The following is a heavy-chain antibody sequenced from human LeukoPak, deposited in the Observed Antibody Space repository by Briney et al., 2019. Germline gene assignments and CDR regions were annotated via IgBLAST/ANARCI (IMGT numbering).Heavy chain of an antibody. J-gene: IGHJ4*02. CDR2: IYYSGST. V-gene: IGHV4-30-4*08. CDR1: GGSISSGSYY. CDR3: ARGFRGVVVVPADYFDY. Sequence: LSETLSLTCTVSGGSISSGSYYWSWIRQPPGKGLEWIGYIYYSGSTYYDPSLKSRVTISVDASKNQFSLKLSSVTAADTAVYYCARGFRGVVVVPADYFDYWGQGTLVTVSS. D-gene: IGHD2-2*01.